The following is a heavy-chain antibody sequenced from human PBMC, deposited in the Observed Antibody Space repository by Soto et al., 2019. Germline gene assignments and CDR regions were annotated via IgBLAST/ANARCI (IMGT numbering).Heavy chain of an antibody. Sequence: EVQLVESGGGLVKPGGSLRLSCETSGFTFSSYTMNWLRQAPGKGLEWVSSISLSSSYIYYADSAKGRFTVSRDNAKNSLHLQTISLRAEDTAVYYCARDPVAYYFDFWGQGTLVTVSS. CDR3: ARDPVAYYFDF. CDR1: GFTFSSYT. J-gene: IGHJ4*02. V-gene: IGHV3-21*01. D-gene: IGHD2-15*01. CDR2: ISLSSSYI.